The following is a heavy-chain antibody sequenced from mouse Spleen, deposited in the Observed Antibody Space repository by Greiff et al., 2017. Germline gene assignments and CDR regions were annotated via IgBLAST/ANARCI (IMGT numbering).Heavy chain of an antibody. CDR1: GFTFSSYA. J-gene: IGHJ1*01. CDR2: ISSGGGNT. V-gene: IGHV5-9*04. CDR3: ARRYDGYYDWYFDV. Sequence: EVKLVESGGGLVKLGGSLKLSCAASGFTFSSYAMSWVRQTPEKRLEWVATISSGGGNTYYPDSVKGRFTISRDNAKNTLYLQMSSLKSEDTAMYYCARRYDGYYDWYFDVWGAGTTVTVSS. D-gene: IGHD2-3*01.